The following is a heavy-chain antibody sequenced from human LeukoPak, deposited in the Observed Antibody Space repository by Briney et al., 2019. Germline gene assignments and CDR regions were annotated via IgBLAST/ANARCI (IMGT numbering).Heavy chain of an antibody. V-gene: IGHV4-34*01. CDR3: ARGRLRFLEWSSHYYYYGMDV. Sequence: SETLPLTCAVYGGSFSGYYWSWIRQPPGKGLEWIGEINHSGSTNYNPSLKGRVTISVDTSKNQFSLKLSSVTAADTAVYYCARGRLRFLEWSSHYYYYGMDVWGQGTTVTVSS. D-gene: IGHD3-3*01. CDR1: GGSFSGYY. CDR2: INHSGST. J-gene: IGHJ6*02.